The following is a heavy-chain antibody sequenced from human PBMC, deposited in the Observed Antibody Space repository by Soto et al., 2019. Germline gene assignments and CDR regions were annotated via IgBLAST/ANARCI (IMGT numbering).Heavy chain of an antibody. CDR2: MNSGPGDT. CDR3: ARADILTGSLDY. CDR1: GNTFSNYA. Sequence: QVQLVQSGAEVKRPGAPVKVSCKASGNTFSNYALHWARQAPGQRLEWMGWMNSGPGDTDYSQRFQGRVTFTRDTSATTAYMELSSLRSEDTAIYYCARADILTGSLDYWGQGTLVTVSS. V-gene: IGHV1-3*01. D-gene: IGHD3-9*01. J-gene: IGHJ4*02.